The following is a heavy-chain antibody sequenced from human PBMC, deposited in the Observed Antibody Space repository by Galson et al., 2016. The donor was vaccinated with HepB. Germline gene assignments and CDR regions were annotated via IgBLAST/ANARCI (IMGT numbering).Heavy chain of an antibody. CDR1: GYTFTSYD. Sequence: SVKVSCKASGYTFTSYDISWVRQATGQGLEWMGWMNPDSGDTGYAQKFQGRVTMTRNTSTRTAYMELRSLRFEDTAVYYCARIDYRDNLRAPNWIDPWGQGTPATVSS. V-gene: IGHV1-8*01. J-gene: IGHJ5*02. CDR3: ARIDYRDNLRAPNWIDP. D-gene: IGHD4-23*01. CDR2: MNPDSGDT.